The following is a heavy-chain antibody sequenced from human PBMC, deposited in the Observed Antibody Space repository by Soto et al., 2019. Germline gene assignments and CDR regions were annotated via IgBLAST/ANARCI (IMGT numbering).Heavy chain of an antibody. Sequence: ASVKVSCKASGYTFTSYGISWVRQAPGQGLEWMGWISAYNGNTNYAQKLQGRVTMTTDTSTSTAYMELRSLRSDDTAVYYCARVEVGYYYDSSGSYWGQGTLVTVSS. D-gene: IGHD3-22*01. J-gene: IGHJ4*02. CDR2: ISAYNGNT. V-gene: IGHV1-18*01. CDR3: ARVEVGYYYDSSGSY. CDR1: GYTFTSYG.